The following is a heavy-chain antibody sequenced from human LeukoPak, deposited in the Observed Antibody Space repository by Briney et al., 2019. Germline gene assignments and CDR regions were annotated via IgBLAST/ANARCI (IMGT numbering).Heavy chain of an antibody. Sequence: PSETLSLTCTVSGDSISGSSYYWGWIRQPPGKGLEWIGNVYYSGTTYYSPSLKSRVTISVDTSKNQFSLKLSSVTAADTAVYYCARQDTITTPGIDYWGQGTPVTVSS. CDR1: GDSISGSSYY. D-gene: IGHD3-3*01. J-gene: IGHJ4*02. CDR2: VYYSGTT. V-gene: IGHV4-39*01. CDR3: ARQDTITTPGIDY.